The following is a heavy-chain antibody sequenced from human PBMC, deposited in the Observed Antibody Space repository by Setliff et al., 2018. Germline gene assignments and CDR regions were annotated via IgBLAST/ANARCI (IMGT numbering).Heavy chain of an antibody. J-gene: IGHJ4*02. CDR1: DGSMTSGSYY. V-gene: IGHV4-39*06. D-gene: IGHD2-2*01. CDR3: ARLSCSSNSCPFDF. Sequence: SETLSLTCSVSDGSMTSGSYYWGWIRQPPGKGLEWIGSVYYSGTTYYNPSLKSRLTMSVDTSKNQFTLKVISVTAADTAVYYCARLSCSSNSCPFDFWVQGTLVTVS. CDR2: VYYSGTT.